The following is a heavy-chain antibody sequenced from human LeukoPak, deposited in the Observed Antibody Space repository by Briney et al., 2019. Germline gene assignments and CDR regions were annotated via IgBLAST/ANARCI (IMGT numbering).Heavy chain of an antibody. CDR1: GFTFSNFA. CDR2: IYAGGGSK. D-gene: IGHD3-9*01. Sequence: QAGGSLRLSCAASGFTFSNFAMAWVRQSPGKGLEWVSGIYAGGGSKYYADSVRGRFTISRDSARDMVSLQMTSLRGDDTAVYFCAKDLTPGDGKWDFDSWGQGTLVTVA. CDR3: AKDLTPGDGKWDFDS. V-gene: IGHV3-23*01. J-gene: IGHJ5*01.